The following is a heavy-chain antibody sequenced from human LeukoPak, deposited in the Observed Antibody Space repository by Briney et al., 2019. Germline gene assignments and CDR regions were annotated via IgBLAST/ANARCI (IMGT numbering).Heavy chain of an antibody. CDR2: ISAYNGNT. D-gene: IGHD2-21*02. V-gene: IGHV1-18*01. J-gene: IGHJ2*01. CDR3: ARAPPAVYCGGDCRRYFDL. Sequence: GASVKVSCKASGYTFTSYGISWVRQAPGQGLEWMGWISAYNGNTNYAQKLQGRVTMTTDTSTSTAYMELRSLRSDDTAVYYCARAPPAVYCGGDCRRYFDLWGRGTLVTVSS. CDR1: GYTFTSYG.